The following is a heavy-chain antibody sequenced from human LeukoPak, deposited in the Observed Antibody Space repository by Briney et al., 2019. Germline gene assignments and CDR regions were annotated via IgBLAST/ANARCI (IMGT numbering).Heavy chain of an antibody. J-gene: IGHJ4*02. CDR1: GFTFSSYS. D-gene: IGHD3-16*01. CDR2: ISSSSSTI. V-gene: IGHV3-48*01. Sequence: GGSLRLSCAASGFTFSSYSMNWVRQAPGKGLEWVSYISSSSSTIYYADSVKGRFTISRDNAKNSLYLQMNSLRAEDTAVYYCAPRGGGNYWGQGTLVTVSS. CDR3: APRGGGNY.